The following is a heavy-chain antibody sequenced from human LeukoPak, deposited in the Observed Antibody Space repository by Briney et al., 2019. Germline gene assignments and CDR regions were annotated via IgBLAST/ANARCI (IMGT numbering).Heavy chain of an antibody. CDR3: ARGNYGGNSFHY. J-gene: IGHJ4*02. CDR1: GGSISSGGYS. Sequence: SETLSLTCTVSGGSISSGGYSWSWIRQHPGKGLEWIGYIYYSGSTYYNPSLKSRVTISVDTSKNQFSLKLSSVTAADTAVYYCARGNYGGNSFHYWGQGTLVTVSS. V-gene: IGHV4-31*03. D-gene: IGHD4-23*01. CDR2: IYYSGST.